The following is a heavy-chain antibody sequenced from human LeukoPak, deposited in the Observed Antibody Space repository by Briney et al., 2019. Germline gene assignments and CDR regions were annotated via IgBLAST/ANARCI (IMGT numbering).Heavy chain of an antibody. CDR1: GFTFSSYA. CDR3: ASARALYGYSGYDEPYFDY. V-gene: IGHV3-30*03. CDR2: ISYDGSDK. D-gene: IGHD5-12*01. Sequence: GGSLRLSCAASGFTFSSYAMSWVRQAPGKGLGWVAVISYDGSDKYFADSVKGRFTISRDNSKNTLYLQMNSLRAEDTAVFYCASARALYGYSGYDEPYFDYWGQGTLVTVSS. J-gene: IGHJ4*02.